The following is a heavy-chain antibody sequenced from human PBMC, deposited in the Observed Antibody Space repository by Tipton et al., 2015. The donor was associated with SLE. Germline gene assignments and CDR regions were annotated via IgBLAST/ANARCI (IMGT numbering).Heavy chain of an antibody. CDR1: GFTFSNYC. Sequence: SLRLSCAASGFTFSNYCMSWVRQAPGKGLEWVSDFSDCGSSTYYADSVKGRFTISRDNAKNTLYLQMNSLRAEDTAVYYCAKGPGYYDSNTESFDIWGQGTMVTVSS. CDR2: FSDCGSST. D-gene: IGHD3-22*01. J-gene: IGHJ3*02. CDR3: AKGPGYYDSNTESFDI. V-gene: IGHV3-23*01.